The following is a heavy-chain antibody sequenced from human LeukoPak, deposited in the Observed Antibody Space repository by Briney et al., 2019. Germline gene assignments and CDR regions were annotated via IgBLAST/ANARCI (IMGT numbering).Heavy chain of an antibody. D-gene: IGHD5-12*01. CDR2: IKQDGSEK. Sequence: GGSLRLSCAASGFTFSSDWMSWVRQAPGKGLEWVANIKQDGSEKYYVDSVKGRFTISRDNAKNSLYLQMNSLRAEDTAVYYCAREGVATIIHYYYYYGMDVWGQGTTVTVSS. CDR1: GFTFSSDW. V-gene: IGHV3-7*01. CDR3: AREGVATIIHYYYYYGMDV. J-gene: IGHJ6*02.